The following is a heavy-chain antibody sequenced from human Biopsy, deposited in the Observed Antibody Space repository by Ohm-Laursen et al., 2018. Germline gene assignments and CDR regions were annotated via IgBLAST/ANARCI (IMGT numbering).Heavy chain of an antibody. CDR3: ARVTLPLYLDY. CDR2: ISGYNGNT. Sequence: ASVKVSCKASGYSFTSYGISWVRQAPGEGLEWMGRISGYNGNTNYAQRFQGRVTMTADTSTSTVYMEVRGLRSDDTAVYYCARVTLPLYLDYWGQGTRVSVSS. CDR1: GYSFTSYG. D-gene: IGHD5/OR15-5a*01. V-gene: IGHV1-18*01. J-gene: IGHJ4*02.